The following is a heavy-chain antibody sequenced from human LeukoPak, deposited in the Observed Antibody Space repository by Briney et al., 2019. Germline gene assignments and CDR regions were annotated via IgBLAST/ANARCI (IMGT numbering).Heavy chain of an antibody. J-gene: IGHJ3*02. CDR2: ISSSSSYI. CDR3: ASLVPPTRYYYDSSGYYSGDAFDI. D-gene: IGHD3-22*01. Sequence: PGGSLRLSCAASGFTFSSYSMNWVRQAPGKGLEWVSSISSSSSYIYYADSVKGRFTISRDNAKNSLYLQMNSLRAEDTAVYYCASLVPPTRYYYDSSGYYSGDAFDIWGQGTMVTVSS. V-gene: IGHV3-21*01. CDR1: GFTFSSYS.